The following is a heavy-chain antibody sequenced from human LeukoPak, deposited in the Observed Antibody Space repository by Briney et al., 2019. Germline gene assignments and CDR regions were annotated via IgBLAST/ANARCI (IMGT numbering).Heavy chain of an antibody. CDR1: GFSFSDYD. D-gene: IGHD2-15*01. J-gene: IGHJ4*02. CDR3: AKDPAKHHCSGGSCYSGGFDY. V-gene: IGHV3-23*01. CDR2: ISGSGGST. Sequence: GGSLRLSCAASGFSFSDYDMHWVRQAPGKELEWVSAISGSGGSTYYADSVKGRFTISRDNSKNTLYLQMNSLRAEDTAVYYCAKDPAKHHCSGGSCYSGGFDYWGQGTLVTVSS.